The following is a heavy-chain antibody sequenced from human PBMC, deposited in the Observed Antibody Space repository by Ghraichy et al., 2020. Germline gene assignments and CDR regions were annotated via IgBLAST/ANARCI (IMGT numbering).Heavy chain of an antibody. CDR1: GGSISSYY. CDR2: IYYSGST. V-gene: IGHV4-59*01. D-gene: IGHD3-3*01. CDR3: ARGRRSGYYFFDY. J-gene: IGHJ4*02. Sequence: SETLSLTCTVSGGSISSYYWSWIRQPPGKGLEWIGYIYYSGSTNYKPSLKSRVTISVDTSKNQFSLKLSSVTAADTAVYYCARGRRSGYYFFDYWGQGTLVTVSS.